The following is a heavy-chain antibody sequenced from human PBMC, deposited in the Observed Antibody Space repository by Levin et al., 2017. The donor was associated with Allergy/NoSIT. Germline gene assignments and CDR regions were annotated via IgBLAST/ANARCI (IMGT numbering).Heavy chain of an antibody. J-gene: IGHJ4*02. CDR2: INHSGST. CDR1: GGSFSGYY. CDR3: ARDILTGYSFDY. V-gene: IGHV4-34*01. Sequence: GSLRLSCAVYGGSFSGYYWSWIRQPPGKGLEWIGEINHSGSTNYNPSLKSRVTISVDTSKNQFSLKLSSVTAADTAVYYCARDILTGYSFDYWGQGTLVTVSS. D-gene: IGHD3-9*01.